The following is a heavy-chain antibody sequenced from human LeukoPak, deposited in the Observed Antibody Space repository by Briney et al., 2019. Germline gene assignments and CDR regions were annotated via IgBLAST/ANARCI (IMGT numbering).Heavy chain of an antibody. V-gene: IGHV3-33*06. CDR2: IWYDGSNK. Sequence: PGRSLRLSCAASGFTFSSYGMHWVRQAPGKGLEWVAVIWYDGSNKYYADSVKGRFTISRDNSKNTLYLQMNSLRAEDTAVYFCAKTRNQQEMATAYFDYWGQGTLVTVSS. D-gene: IGHD5-24*01. CDR3: AKTRNQQEMATAYFDY. J-gene: IGHJ4*02. CDR1: GFTFSSYG.